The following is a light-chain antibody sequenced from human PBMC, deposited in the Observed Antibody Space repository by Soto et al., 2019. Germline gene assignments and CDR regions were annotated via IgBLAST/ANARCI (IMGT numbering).Light chain of an antibody. CDR3: QQYNNWL. J-gene: IGKJ4*02. Sequence: EIVMTQSPVTLSVSPGERATLSCRASQSVSSKLVWYQQKPGQAPRFLIYGASTRATGIPARFSGSGSGTEFTLTISSLQSEDFAVYYCQQYNNWLFGGGTKVDIK. V-gene: IGKV3-15*01. CDR1: QSVSSK. CDR2: GAS.